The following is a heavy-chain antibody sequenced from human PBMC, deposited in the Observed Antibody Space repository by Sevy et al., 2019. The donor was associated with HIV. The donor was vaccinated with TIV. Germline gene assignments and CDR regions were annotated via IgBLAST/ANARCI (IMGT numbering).Heavy chain of an antibody. CDR3: ARTGIVGATTVGWFDP. CDR2: ISYDGSNK. Sequence: GGSLRLSCAASGFTFSSYAMHWVRRAPGKGLEWVAVISYDGSNKYYADSVKGRFTISRDNSKNTMYVQMNSLRAEDTAVYYCARTGIVGATTVGWFDPWGQGTLVTVSS. V-gene: IGHV3-30-3*01. J-gene: IGHJ5*02. CDR1: GFTFSSYA. D-gene: IGHD1-26*01.